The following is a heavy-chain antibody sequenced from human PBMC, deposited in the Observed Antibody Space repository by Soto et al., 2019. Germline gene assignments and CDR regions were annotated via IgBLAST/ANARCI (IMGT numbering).Heavy chain of an antibody. J-gene: IGHJ4*02. CDR1: GFTFSIHE. V-gene: IGHV3-48*03. CDR2: ISSIGAAT. Sequence: GGSLRLSCAASGFTFSIHEMNLVRQAPGKGLECVSYISSIGAATYYADSVKGRFTISRDNAKNSLYLQSNSLRAEDTAVYYCAREGRVGGIDYWGQRAPVTVS. D-gene: IGHD6-19*01. CDR3: AREGRVGGIDY.